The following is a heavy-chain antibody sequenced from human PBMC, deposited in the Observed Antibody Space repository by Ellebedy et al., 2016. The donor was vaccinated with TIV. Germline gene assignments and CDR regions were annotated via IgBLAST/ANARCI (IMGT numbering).Heavy chain of an antibody. D-gene: IGHD5-12*01. Sequence: SETLSLTXTVSGGSISSGGYYWSWIRQHPGKGLEWIGYIYYSGSTYYNPSLKSRVTISVDTSKNQFSLKLSSVTAADTAVYYCARLLEVATIAGGYFDYWGQGTLVTVSS. CDR3: ARLLEVATIAGGYFDY. CDR1: GGSISSGGYY. J-gene: IGHJ4*02. CDR2: IYYSGST. V-gene: IGHV4-31*03.